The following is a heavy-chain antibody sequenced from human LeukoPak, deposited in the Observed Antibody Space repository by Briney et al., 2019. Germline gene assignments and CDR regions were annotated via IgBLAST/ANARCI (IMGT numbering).Heavy chain of an antibody. CDR2: INPNSGGT. CDR1: GYTFTGYY. D-gene: IGHD3-22*01. V-gene: IGHV1-2*02. CDR3: ARSGDPYYYDSSGYRNWFDP. Sequence: ASVKVSCKASGYTFTGYYMHWVRQAPGQGLEWMGWINPNSGGTNYAQKFRGRVTMTRDTSISTAYMELSRLRSDDTAVYYCARSGDPYYYDSSGYRNWFDPWGQGTLVTVSS. J-gene: IGHJ5*02.